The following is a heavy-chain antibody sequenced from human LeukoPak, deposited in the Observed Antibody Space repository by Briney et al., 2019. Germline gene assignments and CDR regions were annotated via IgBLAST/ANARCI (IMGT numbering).Heavy chain of an antibody. CDR1: GYSISSDYS. J-gene: IGHJ4*02. Sequence: SETLSLTCTVSGYSISSDYSWGWIRQPPGKGLEWIGYIYYSGSTNYSPSLKSRVTISVDTSNKQFSLKLSSVTAADTAVYYCALVHYFGSSGLDYWGQGTLVTVSS. D-gene: IGHD3-22*01. V-gene: IGHV4-59*01. CDR3: ALVHYFGSSGLDY. CDR2: IYYSGST.